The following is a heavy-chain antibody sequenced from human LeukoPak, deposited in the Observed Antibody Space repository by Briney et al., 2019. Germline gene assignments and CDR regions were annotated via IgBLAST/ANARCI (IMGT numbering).Heavy chain of an antibody. CDR3: AKALFYYYDSSGPVGAFDI. D-gene: IGHD3-22*01. J-gene: IGHJ3*02. Sequence: PGGSLRLSCAASGFTFSSYGMHWVRQAPGKGLEWGAVISYDGSNKYYADSVKGRFTISRDNSKNTLYLQMNSLRAEDTAVYYCAKALFYYYDSSGPVGAFDIWGQGTMVTVSS. V-gene: IGHV3-30*18. CDR1: GFTFSSYG. CDR2: ISYDGSNK.